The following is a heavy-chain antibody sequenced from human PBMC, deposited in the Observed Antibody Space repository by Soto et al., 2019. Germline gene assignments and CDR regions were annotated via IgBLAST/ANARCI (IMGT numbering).Heavy chain of an antibody. Sequence: HVLLVQSGGEVKKPGAAVMVCCNASGYTFTICGINWVQQAPGQGLEWMGWSSPDNGNTNYAQKLQGRVTMTTDTSTSTAYMELRSLRSDDTAVYYCARALGYSGYAGMDVWGQGTTVTISS. V-gene: IGHV1-18*01. D-gene: IGHD5-12*01. CDR3: ARALGYSGYAGMDV. J-gene: IGHJ6*02. CDR2: SSPDNGNT. CDR1: GYTFTICG.